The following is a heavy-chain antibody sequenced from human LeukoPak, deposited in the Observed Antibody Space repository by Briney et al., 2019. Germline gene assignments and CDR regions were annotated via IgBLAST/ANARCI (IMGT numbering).Heavy chain of an antibody. J-gene: IGHJ5*02. V-gene: IGHV3-21*01. CDR2: ISSSSSYI. D-gene: IGHD6-19*01. Sequence: GGSLRLSCAASGFTFSSYSMNWVRQAPGKGLKWVSYISSSSSYIYYADSVKGRFTISRDNAKNSLYLQMNSLRPEDTAVYYCARDGSAVAPHDVNWFDPWGQGTLVTVSS. CDR3: ARDGSAVAPHDVNWFDP. CDR1: GFTFSSYS.